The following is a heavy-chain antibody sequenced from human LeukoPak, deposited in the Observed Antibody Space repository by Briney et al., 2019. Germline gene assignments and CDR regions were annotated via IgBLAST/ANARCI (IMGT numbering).Heavy chain of an antibody. V-gene: IGHV3-23*01. CDR3: ARAARPPYYYYGMDV. CDR1: GFTFSSYA. CDR2: ISGSGGST. Sequence: GGSLRLSCAASGFTFSSYAMSWVRQAPGKGLEWVSAISGSGGSTYYADSVKGRFTISRDNSKNTLYLQMNSLRAEDTAVYYCARAARPPYYYYGMDVWGPGTTVTVSS. D-gene: IGHD6-6*01. J-gene: IGHJ6*02.